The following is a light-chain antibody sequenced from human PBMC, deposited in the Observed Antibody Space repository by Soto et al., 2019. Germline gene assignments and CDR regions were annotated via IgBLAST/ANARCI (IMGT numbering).Light chain of an antibody. J-gene: IGKJ4*01. CDR2: AAS. CDR1: QPISAF. V-gene: IGKV1-39*01. Sequence: DIPMTQSPSSLSASGGDRVAISCRASQPISAFLNWYQQKPGEAPKLLIYAASRLQSGVPSRFSGSGSGTDFTLTISSLQPEDSATYYCQQSYIAPLPFGGGTRVEI. CDR3: QQSYIAPLP.